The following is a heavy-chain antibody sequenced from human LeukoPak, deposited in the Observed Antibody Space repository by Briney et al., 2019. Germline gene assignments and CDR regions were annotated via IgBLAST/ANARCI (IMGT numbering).Heavy chain of an antibody. D-gene: IGHD6-13*01. V-gene: IGHV3-30-3*01. Sequence: GGSLRLSCAAPGFTFSSYAMHWVRQAPGKGLEWVAVISYDGSNKYYADSVKGRFTISRDNSKNTLYLQMNSLRAEDTAVYYCARGSRIAAAGIYNWGQGTLVTVSS. CDR3: ARGSRIAAAGIYN. J-gene: IGHJ4*02. CDR2: ISYDGSNK. CDR1: GFTFSSYA.